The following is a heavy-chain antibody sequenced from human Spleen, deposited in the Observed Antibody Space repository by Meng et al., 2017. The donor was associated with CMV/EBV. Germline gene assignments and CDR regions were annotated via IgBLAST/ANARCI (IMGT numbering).Heavy chain of an antibody. Sequence: GGSLRLSCAASGFKFSSYSFNWVRQAPGKGLEWVSSISSSSSYKYYAESVKGRFTVSRANARNSLFLEMNSLRVEDTAMYYCVRGGPHSNQEWFDPWGQGSLVTVSS. D-gene: IGHD4-11*01. J-gene: IGHJ5*02. CDR2: ISSSSSYK. CDR3: VRGGPHSNQEWFDP. CDR1: GFKFSSYS. V-gene: IGHV3-21*01.